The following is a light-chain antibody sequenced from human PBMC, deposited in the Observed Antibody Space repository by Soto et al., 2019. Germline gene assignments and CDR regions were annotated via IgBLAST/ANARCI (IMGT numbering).Light chain of an antibody. V-gene: IGKV4-1*01. J-gene: IGKJ4*01. Sequence: DFVMTQSPDSLAVSLGERATIDCKSSQSVLYSSNNKNYLAWYQQKPGQPPKLLIYWASTRESGVPDRFSGSGSGTDFTLTSSSLQTEDVAVYYCQQYYTIPLTFGGGTKVEIK. CDR3: QQYYTIPLT. CDR2: WAS. CDR1: QSVLYSSNNKNY.